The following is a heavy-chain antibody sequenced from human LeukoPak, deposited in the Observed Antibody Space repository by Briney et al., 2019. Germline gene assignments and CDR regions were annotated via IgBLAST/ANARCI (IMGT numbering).Heavy chain of an antibody. CDR2: VFYSGSI. Sequence: SETLSLTCTVSGGSISSYYWSWIRQPPRKGLEWIGYVFYSGSINYNPSLKSRVTISIDASKNQFSLKLSSVTAADTAVYYCARLTSGTHPNFDYWGRGTLVTVSS. V-gene: IGHV4-59*08. D-gene: IGHD3-10*01. CDR1: GGSISSYY. J-gene: IGHJ4*02. CDR3: ARLTSGTHPNFDY.